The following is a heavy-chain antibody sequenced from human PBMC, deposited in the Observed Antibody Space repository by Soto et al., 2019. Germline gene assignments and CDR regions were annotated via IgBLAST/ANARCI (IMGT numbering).Heavy chain of an antibody. V-gene: IGHV3-48*04. CDR3: ARDNVDIVATIPANYYYGMDV. CDR2: ISSSGSTI. J-gene: IGHJ6*02. Sequence: GGSLRLSCAASGFTFSSYAMSWVRQAPGKGLEWVSYISSSGSTIYYADSVKGRFTISRDNAKNSLYLQMNSLRAEDTAVYYCARDNVDIVATIPANYYYGMDVWGQGTTVTVSS. CDR1: GFTFSSYA. D-gene: IGHD5-12*01.